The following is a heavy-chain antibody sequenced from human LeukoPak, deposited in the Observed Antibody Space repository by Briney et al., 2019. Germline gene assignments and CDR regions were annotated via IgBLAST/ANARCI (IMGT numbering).Heavy chain of an antibody. V-gene: IGHV3-30*18. Sequence: GGSLRLSCAASGFTFSDYYMSWIRQAPGKGLEWVAVISYDGSNKYYADSVKGRFTISRDNSKNTLYLQMNSLRAEDTAVYYCANLLRWEPYWGQGTLVTVSS. CDR1: GFTFSDYY. J-gene: IGHJ4*02. CDR2: ISYDGSNK. CDR3: ANLLRWEPY. D-gene: IGHD4-23*01.